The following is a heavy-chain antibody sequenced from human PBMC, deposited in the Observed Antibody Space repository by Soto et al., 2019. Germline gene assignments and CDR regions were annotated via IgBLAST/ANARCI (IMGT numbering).Heavy chain of an antibody. J-gene: IGHJ6*04. D-gene: IGHD3-10*01. CDR1: GFTFGDSY. CDR2: ISRSGNTI. CDR3: AREISPPSFTVYNSAMEV. V-gene: IGHV3-11*01. Sequence: XGSLRLSCAASGFTFGDSYMKWIRQAPGKGLEWIAFISRSGNTIHYAESVRGRFAISKDDAKMSLYLQMNTLRVDDSAIYYCAREISPPSFTVYNSAMEVWGTRSTGSVSS.